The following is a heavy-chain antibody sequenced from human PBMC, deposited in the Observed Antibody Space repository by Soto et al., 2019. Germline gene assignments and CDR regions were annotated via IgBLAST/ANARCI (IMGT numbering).Heavy chain of an antibody. D-gene: IGHD3-3*01. CDR1: GYTFTGYY. V-gene: IGHV1-2*02. CDR2: INPNSGGT. CDR3: ARSGSTIFGVVISGSDYYYGMDV. Sequence: ASVKVSCKASGYTFTGYYMHWVRQAPGQGLEWMGWINPNSGGTNYAQKFQGGVTMTRDTSISTAYMELSRLRSDDTAVYYCARSGSTIFGVVISGSDYYYGMDVWGQGTTVTVSS. J-gene: IGHJ6*02.